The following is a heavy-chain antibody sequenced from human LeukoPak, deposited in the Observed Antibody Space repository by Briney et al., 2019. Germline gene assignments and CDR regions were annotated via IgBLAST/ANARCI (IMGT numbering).Heavy chain of an antibody. CDR1: GGSISGYY. CDR2: IYYSGST. D-gene: IGHD4-11*01. Sequence: SETLSLTCTVSGGSISGYYWSWIRQPPRKGLEWIGYIYYSGSTNYNPSLKSRVTISVDTSKNQFSLKLSSVTAADTAVYYCARSGVDYTYDAFDIWGQGTMVTVSS. CDR3: ARSGVDYTYDAFDI. V-gene: IGHV4-59*01. J-gene: IGHJ3*02.